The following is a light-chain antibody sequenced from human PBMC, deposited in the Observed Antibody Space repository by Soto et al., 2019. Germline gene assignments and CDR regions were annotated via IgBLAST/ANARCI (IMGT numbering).Light chain of an antibody. V-gene: IGKV3-20*01. CDR3: QHYDNWPPWT. CDR2: GAS. J-gene: IGKJ1*01. CDR1: QSVSNNY. Sequence: EIVLRQSPGTQSLYQGERATLSCRSSQSVSNNYLACYQQKPGQAPRLLIYGASNRTASSPDRFSGGGPGTEFTLAISSLQSEDFAVYYCQHYDNWPPWTFGQGTKVDTK.